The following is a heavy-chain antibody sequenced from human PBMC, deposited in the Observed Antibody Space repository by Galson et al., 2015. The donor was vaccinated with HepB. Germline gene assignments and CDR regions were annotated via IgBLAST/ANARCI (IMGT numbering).Heavy chain of an antibody. D-gene: IGHD1-1*01. CDR2: IYTGGST. V-gene: IGHV3-66*01. CDR3: ATTHGNDVRSYYYYGMDV. CDR1: GFTVSDNY. J-gene: IGHJ6*02. Sequence: SLRLSCAASGFTVSDNYMSWVRQAPGKGLEWVSVIYTGGSTYYADSVKGRVTISRDNSKNTVYLQMNSLRVEDTAVYYCATTHGNDVRSYYYYGMDVWGQGTTVIVSS.